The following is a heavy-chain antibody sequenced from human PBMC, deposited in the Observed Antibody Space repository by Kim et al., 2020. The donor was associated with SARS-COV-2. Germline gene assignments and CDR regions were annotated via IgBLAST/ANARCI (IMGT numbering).Heavy chain of an antibody. Sequence: GGSLRLSCAASGFTFSSYGMHWVRQAPGKGLEWVAVIWYDGSNKYYADSVKGRFTISRDNSKNTLYLQMNSLRAEDTAVYYCARDFARGVIMGNGMDVWGQGTTVTVSS. D-gene: IGHD3-10*01. CDR1: GFTFSSYG. J-gene: IGHJ6*02. CDR3: ARDFARGVIMGNGMDV. CDR2: IWYDGSNK. V-gene: IGHV3-33*01.